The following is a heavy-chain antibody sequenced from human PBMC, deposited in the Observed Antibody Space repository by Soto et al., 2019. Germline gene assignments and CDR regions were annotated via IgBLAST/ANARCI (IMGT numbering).Heavy chain of an antibody. J-gene: IGHJ5*02. Sequence: SETLSLTCAVSGGSISSGGYPWSWIRQPPGKGLEWIGYIYHTGSTYYNPSLRSRATISVDRSKNQFSLKLSSVTAADTAVYYCARESYYDNSGYYNWFDPWGQGTLVTVSS. V-gene: IGHV4-30-2*01. CDR1: GGSISSGGYP. CDR3: ARESYYDNSGYYNWFDP. CDR2: IYHTGST. D-gene: IGHD3-22*01.